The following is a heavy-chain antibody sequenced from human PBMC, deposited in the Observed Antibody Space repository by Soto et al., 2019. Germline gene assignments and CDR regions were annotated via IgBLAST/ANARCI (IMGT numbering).Heavy chain of an antibody. V-gene: IGHV4-39*01. Sequence: SETLSLTCTVSGGSISSSSYYWGWIRQPPGEGLEWIGSIYYSGSTYYNPSLKSRVTISVDTSKNQFSLKLSSVTAADTAVYYCARAVPMVAATDWFDPWGQGTLVTVSS. CDR2: IYYSGST. D-gene: IGHD2-15*01. J-gene: IGHJ5*02. CDR3: ARAVPMVAATDWFDP. CDR1: GGSISSSSYY.